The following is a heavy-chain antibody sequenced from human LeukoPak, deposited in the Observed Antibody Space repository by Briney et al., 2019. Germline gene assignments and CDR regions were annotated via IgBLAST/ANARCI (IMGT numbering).Heavy chain of an antibody. Sequence: SETLSLTCAVYGGSFSGYYWSWIRQPPGKGLEWIGSIYHSGSTYYNPSLKSRVTISVDTSKNQFSLKLSSVTAADTAVYYCARLTKTMTTVTTIDYWGQGTLVTVSS. CDR3: ARLTKTMTTVTTIDY. D-gene: IGHD4-17*01. V-gene: IGHV4-34*01. CDR1: GGSFSGYY. J-gene: IGHJ4*02. CDR2: IYHSGST.